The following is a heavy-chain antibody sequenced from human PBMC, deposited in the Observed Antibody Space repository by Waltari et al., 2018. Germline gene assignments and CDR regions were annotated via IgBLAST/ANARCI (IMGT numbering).Heavy chain of an antibody. CDR1: GGSFSGYY. D-gene: IGHD4-17*01. CDR2: INHSGST. J-gene: IGHJ6*03. Sequence: QVQLQQWGAGLLKPSETLSLTCAVYGGSFSGYYWRWIRQPPGKGLEWIGEINHSGSTNYNPSLKSRVTISVDTSKNQFSLKLSSVTAADTAVYYCARVKKVTTWYYYYYMDVWGKGTTVTVSS. V-gene: IGHV4-34*01. CDR3: ARVKKVTTWYYYYYMDV.